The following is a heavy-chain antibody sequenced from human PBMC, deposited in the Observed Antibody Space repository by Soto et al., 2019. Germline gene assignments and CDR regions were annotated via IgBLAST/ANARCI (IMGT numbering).Heavy chain of an antibody. CDR3: TADVLFSFAELSGVSEF. Sequence: PGGSLRLSCAASGFVFSNAGMHWIRQAPGKGLEWVGRVKSQVVGGGTTEYAAAVKGRFSILREDSKNMVYLQMTSLKDEDAAVYYCTADVLFSFAELSGVSEFWGQGTTVTVSS. V-gene: IGHV3-15*01. J-gene: IGHJ6*02. CDR1: GFVFSNAG. D-gene: IGHD3-16*02. CDR2: VKSQVVGGGTT.